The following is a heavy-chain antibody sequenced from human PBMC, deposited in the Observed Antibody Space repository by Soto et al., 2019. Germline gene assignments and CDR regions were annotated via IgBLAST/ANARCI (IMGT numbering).Heavy chain of an antibody. J-gene: IGHJ4*02. D-gene: IGHD3-3*01. Sequence: GGSLRLSCAASGFTFSGSAMHWVRQASGKGLEWVGRIRSKANSYATAYAASVEGRFTISRDDSKNTAYLQMNSLKTEDTAAYYCTSSRVFGVRYWGQGTLVTVSS. CDR2: IRSKANSYAT. CDR3: TSSRVFGVRY. V-gene: IGHV3-73*01. CDR1: GFTFSGSA.